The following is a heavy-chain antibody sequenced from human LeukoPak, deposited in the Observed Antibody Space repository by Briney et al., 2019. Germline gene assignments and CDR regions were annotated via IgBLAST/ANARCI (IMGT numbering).Heavy chain of an antibody. D-gene: IGHD3-3*01. V-gene: IGHV1-69*05. CDR2: IIPIFGTA. Sequence: SVKVSCKASGGTFSSYAISWVRQAPGQGLEWMGGIIPIFGTANYAQKFQGRVTITTDESTSTAYMELSSLRSEDTAVYYCARALFSGGRDFWSGYYTYAFDIWGQGTMVTASS. CDR1: GGTFSSYA. CDR3: ARALFSGGRDFWSGYYTYAFDI. J-gene: IGHJ3*02.